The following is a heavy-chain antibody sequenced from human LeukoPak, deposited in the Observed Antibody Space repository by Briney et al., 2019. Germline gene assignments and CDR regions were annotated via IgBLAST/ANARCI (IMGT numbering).Heavy chain of an antibody. J-gene: IGHJ4*02. D-gene: IGHD3-10*01. CDR3: AKDSAHMVRGLFDY. V-gene: IGHV3-23*01. CDR2: ISGSGGST. Sequence: SGGSLRLSCAASGFTFSSDAMSWVRQAPGKGLEWVSAISGSGGSTYYADSVKGRFTISRDNAKNSLYLQMNSLRAEDTALYYCAKDSAHMVRGLFDYWGQGTLVTVSS. CDR1: GFTFSSDA.